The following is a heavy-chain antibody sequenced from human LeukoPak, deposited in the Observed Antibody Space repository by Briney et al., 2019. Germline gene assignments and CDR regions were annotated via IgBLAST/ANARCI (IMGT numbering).Heavy chain of an antibody. V-gene: IGHV3-23*01. Sequence: PGGSLRLSCAASGFTFSSYAMSWVRQAPGKGLEWVSAISGSGGSTYYADSVKGRFTISRDNSKNTLYLQMNSLRAEDTAVYYCAPMGNYDYVWGSYRPPYYFDYWGQGTLVTVSS. CDR3: APMGNYDYVWGSYRPPYYFDY. CDR1: GFTFSSYA. CDR2: ISGSGGST. J-gene: IGHJ4*02. D-gene: IGHD3-16*02.